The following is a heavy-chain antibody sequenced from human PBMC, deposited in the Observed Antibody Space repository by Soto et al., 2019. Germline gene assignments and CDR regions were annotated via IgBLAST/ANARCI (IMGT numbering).Heavy chain of an antibody. CDR2: INPNSGGT. CDR1: GYSFTGYY. J-gene: IGHJ4*02. D-gene: IGHD3-22*01. CDR3: ARGTYYYDSSGYDQEYYFDY. Sequence: ASVKGSCKASGYSFTGYYMHWVRQAPGQGLEWMGWINPNSGGTNYAQKFQGRVTMTRDTSISTAYMELSRLRSDDTAVYYCARGTYYYDSSGYDQEYYFDYWGQRTLVTVSS. V-gene: IGHV1-2*02.